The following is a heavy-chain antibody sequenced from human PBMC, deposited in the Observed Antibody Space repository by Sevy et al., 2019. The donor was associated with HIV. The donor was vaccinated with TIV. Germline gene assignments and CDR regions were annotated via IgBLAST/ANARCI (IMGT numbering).Heavy chain of an antibody. Sequence: GGSLRLSCAASGFSVTSNYLSWVRQAPGKGLEWVSITFTHGSTSYSDSVKGRFTISRDNSKDTLYLQMNSLRVEDTAVYYCVGGMVYDLGAFDIWGQGTMVTVS. D-gene: IGHD2-8*01. CDR2: TFTHGST. V-gene: IGHV3-53*01. J-gene: IGHJ3*02. CDR3: VGGMVYDLGAFDI. CDR1: GFSVTSNY.